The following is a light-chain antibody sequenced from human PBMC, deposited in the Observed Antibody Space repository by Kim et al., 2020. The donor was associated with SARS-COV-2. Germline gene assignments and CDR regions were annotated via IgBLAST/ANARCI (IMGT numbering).Light chain of an antibody. J-gene: IGLJ3*02. Sequence: PGQTAKITCSGDTLPTQYTYWYQQKPGQAPILVIYKDIQRPSGIPQRFSGSSSGTRVTLTVSGVQAEDEADYYCQSADSNTGVVVFGGGTQLTVL. CDR2: KDI. CDR3: QSADSNTGVVV. V-gene: IGLV3-25*03. CDR1: TLPTQY.